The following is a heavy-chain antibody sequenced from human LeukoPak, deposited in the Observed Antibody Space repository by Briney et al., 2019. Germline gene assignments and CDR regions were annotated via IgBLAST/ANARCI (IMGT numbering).Heavy chain of an antibody. CDR2: ISGSGGST. CDR3: AKVGIAARMYDEWFAP. V-gene: IGHV3-23*01. J-gene: IGHJ5*02. CDR1: GFTFSSYA. D-gene: IGHD6-6*01. Sequence: GGSLRLSCAASGFTFSSYAMSWVSEAPGKGLEWVSDISGSGGSTYYADSVKGRFTISRENSKNRLHLQMNSLRAEDTAVYYCAKVGIAARMYDEWFAPWGQGTLVTVSS.